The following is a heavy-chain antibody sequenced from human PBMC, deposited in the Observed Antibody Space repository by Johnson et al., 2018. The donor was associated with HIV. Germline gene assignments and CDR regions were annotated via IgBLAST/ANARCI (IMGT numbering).Heavy chain of an antibody. CDR1: GFTFDKSY. J-gene: IGHJ3*02. Sequence: VQLVESGGALVKPGGSLRLSCAASGFTFDKSYMNWIRQAQGKGLEWVAHSSSSGSIIYYADSVKGRFTISRDNAKKSLFLQMNSLRVDDTAVYYCARESTSWGGEYVGYGLDMWGQGTTVTVSS. CDR3: ARESTSWGGEYVGYGLDM. V-gene: IGHV3-11*04. D-gene: IGHD5-18*01. CDR2: SSSSGSII.